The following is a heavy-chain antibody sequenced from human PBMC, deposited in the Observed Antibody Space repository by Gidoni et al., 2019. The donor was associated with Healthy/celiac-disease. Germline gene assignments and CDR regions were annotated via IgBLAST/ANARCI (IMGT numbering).Heavy chain of an antibody. Sequence: QVQLQQWGAGLLKPSETLSLTCAVYGGSFSGYYWSWIRQPPGKGLERIGEINHSGSTNYNPSLKSRVTISVDTSKNQFSLKLSSVTAADTAVYYCARGQKPSRFLEWLQKNLYYYYGMDVWGQGTTVTVSS. V-gene: IGHV4-34*01. CDR2: INHSGST. CDR3: ARGQKPSRFLEWLQKNLYYYYGMDV. J-gene: IGHJ6*02. D-gene: IGHD3-3*01. CDR1: GGSFSGYY.